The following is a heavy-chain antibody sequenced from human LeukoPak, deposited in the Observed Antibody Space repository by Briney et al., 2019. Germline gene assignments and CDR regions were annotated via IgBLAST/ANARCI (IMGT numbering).Heavy chain of an antibody. CDR3: ARETTGVVPAANFDY. D-gene: IGHD2-2*01. Sequence: ASVKVSCKASGYTFTSYGISWVRQATGQGLEWMGWISAYNGNTNYAQKLQGRVTMTTDTSTSTAYMELRSLRSDDTAVYYCARETTGVVPAANFDYWGQGTLVTVSS. CDR2: ISAYNGNT. V-gene: IGHV1-18*01. J-gene: IGHJ4*02. CDR1: GYTFTSYG.